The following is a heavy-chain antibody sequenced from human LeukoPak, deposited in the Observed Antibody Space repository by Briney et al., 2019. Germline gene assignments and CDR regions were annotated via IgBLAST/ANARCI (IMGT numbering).Heavy chain of an antibody. J-gene: IGHJ1*01. CDR3: AKAYDYVWGSYPSGYFQH. CDR1: GFTFSSYA. D-gene: IGHD3-16*02. CDR2: ISGSGGST. V-gene: IGHV3-23*01. Sequence: GGSLRLSCAASGFTFSSYAMSWVRQAPGKGLEWVSAISGSGGSTYYADSVKGRFTISRDNSKNTLYLRMNSLRAEDTAVYYCAKAYDYVWGSYPSGYFQHWGQGTLVTVSS.